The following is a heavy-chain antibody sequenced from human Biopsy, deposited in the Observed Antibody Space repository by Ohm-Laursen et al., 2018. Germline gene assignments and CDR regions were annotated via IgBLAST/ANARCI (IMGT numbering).Heavy chain of an antibody. CDR3: VRGVDYYDPYHYYALDV. D-gene: IGHD3-22*01. CDR2: INHSGRT. CDR1: GESFNGYY. J-gene: IGHJ6*02. V-gene: IGHV4-34*01. Sequence: PPGTLSLTCAVYGESFNGYYWGWIRQTPGKGLEWIGEINHSGRTNYNPSLKSRVTISVDTSKNQFSLKVRSVTAADTAVYYCVRGVDYYDPYHYYALDVWGQGTTVTVSS.